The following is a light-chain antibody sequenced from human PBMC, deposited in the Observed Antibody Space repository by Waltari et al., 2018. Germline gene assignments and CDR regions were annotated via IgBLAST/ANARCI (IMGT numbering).Light chain of an antibody. J-gene: IGLJ2*01. CDR1: SNDVGGYHY. CDR2: DVS. CDR3: SSYTSGVTHVI. V-gene: IGLV2-14*03. Sequence: QSALTQPASVSGSPGQTITISCTGTSNDVGGYHYVSWYQQHPGKAPKLIIYDVSNRPSGISHRFSGSKSGNTASLTVSGLQAEDDGDYFCSSYTSGVTHVIFGGGTKLTVL.